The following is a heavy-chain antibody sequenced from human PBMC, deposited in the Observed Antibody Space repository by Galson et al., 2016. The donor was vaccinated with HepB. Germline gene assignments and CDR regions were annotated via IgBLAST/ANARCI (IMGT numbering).Heavy chain of an antibody. J-gene: IGHJ4*02. CDR3: ARHDYGDFLFDY. Sequence: ETLSLTCAVSGGSVSSSRHYWGWIRQPPGKGLEWIASMYYSGSTYYNPSLKSRVTISVDTSKNQLSLELSSVTAADTAMYYCARHDYGDFLFDYWGQGTLVIVSS. D-gene: IGHD4-17*01. V-gene: IGHV4-39*01. CDR2: MYYSGST. CDR1: GGSVSSSRHY.